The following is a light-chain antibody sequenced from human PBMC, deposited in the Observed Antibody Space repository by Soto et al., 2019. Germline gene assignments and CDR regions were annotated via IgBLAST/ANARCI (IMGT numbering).Light chain of an antibody. Sequence: QSALTQPASVSGSPGQSITISCTGTSSDVGGYNYVSWYQQHPGKAPKLVIYDVTNRPSGVSNRFSGSKSGNTASLTISGLQAEDEADYYCSSYTGSNTLRVFGGGTQLTVL. V-gene: IGLV2-14*01. CDR3: SSYTGSNTLRV. CDR1: SSDVGGYNY. CDR2: DVT. J-gene: IGLJ3*02.